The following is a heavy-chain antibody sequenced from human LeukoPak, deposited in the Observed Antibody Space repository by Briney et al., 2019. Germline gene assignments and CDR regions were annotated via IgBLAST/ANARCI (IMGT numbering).Heavy chain of an antibody. CDR2: ITSSSTYI. CDR1: GFTFSSYN. Sequence: GGSLRLSCAASGFTFSSYNMNWVRQAPGKGLEWVSSITSSSTYIYYADSVKGRFTISRGNAKNSLYLQMNSLTVEDTAVYYCARGGPGYGYEYWGQGTLVTVSS. CDR3: ARGGPGYGYEY. D-gene: IGHD4-17*01. J-gene: IGHJ4*02. V-gene: IGHV3-21*01.